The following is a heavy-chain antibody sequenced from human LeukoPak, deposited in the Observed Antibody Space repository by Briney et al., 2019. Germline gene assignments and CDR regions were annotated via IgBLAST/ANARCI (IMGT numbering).Heavy chain of an antibody. CDR3: ARDPPQPTYDSGVYYSAPPGY. V-gene: IGHV1-46*01. CDR2: INPSGGST. J-gene: IGHJ4*02. CDR1: GYTFTSYY. Sequence: ASVKVSCKASGYTFTSYYMHWVRQAPGQGLEWMGIINPSGGSTSYAQKFQGRVTMTRDTSTSTVYMELSSLRSEDTAVYYCARDPPQPTYDSGVYYSAPPGYWGRGPLVPVSS. D-gene: IGHD3-22*01.